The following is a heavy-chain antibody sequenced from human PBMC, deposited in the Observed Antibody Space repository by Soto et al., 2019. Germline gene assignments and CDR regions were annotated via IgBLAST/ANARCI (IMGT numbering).Heavy chain of an antibody. J-gene: IGHJ5*02. D-gene: IGHD6-25*01. V-gene: IGHV3-66*01. CDR3: ADVFSGP. CDR2: IYGGSST. Sequence: GGSLRLSCAASGFTVSTNYMSWVRQAPGKGLEWVSVIYGGSSTSYADSVKGRFTISRDNSMTTLYLQMNSLRAEDTAVYYCADVFSGPWGQGSLVTVSS. CDR1: GFTVSTNY.